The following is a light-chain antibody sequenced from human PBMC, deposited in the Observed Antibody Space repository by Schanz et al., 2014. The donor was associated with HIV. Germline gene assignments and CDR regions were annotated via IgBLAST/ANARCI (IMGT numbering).Light chain of an antibody. V-gene: IGLV2-14*01. J-gene: IGLJ2*01. CDR2: EVS. CDR1: SSDVGGYNY. CDR3: SSYAGSNNVI. Sequence: QSALTQPASVSGSPGQSITISCTGTSSDVGGYNYVSWYQQHPGKAPKLMIYEVSKRPSGVSNRFSGSKSGNTASLTVSGLLTEDEADYYCSSYAGSNNVIFGGGTKLTVL.